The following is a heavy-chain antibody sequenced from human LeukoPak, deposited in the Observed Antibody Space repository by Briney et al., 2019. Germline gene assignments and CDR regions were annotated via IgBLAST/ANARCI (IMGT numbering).Heavy chain of an antibody. Sequence: QPGGSLRLSCAASGFTLSSCAMHWVRQAPGKGLEWVTVISYDGSNKYYADSVKGRFSISRDNGKSSLYLQMNSLRAEDTALYYCATSYDMGWLIGYWGQGTLVTVSS. V-gene: IGHV3-30*04. D-gene: IGHD3/OR15-3a*01. CDR2: ISYDGSNK. J-gene: IGHJ4*02. CDR3: ATSYDMGWLIGY. CDR1: GFTLSSCA.